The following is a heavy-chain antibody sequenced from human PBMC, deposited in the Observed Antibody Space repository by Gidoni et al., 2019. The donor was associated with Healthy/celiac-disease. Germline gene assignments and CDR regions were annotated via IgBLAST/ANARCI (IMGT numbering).Heavy chain of an antibody. CDR1: GYTFTGYY. CDR3: ARGGAAAGYYYYYGMDV. CDR2: INPNSGGT. J-gene: IGHJ6*02. Sequence: QVQLVQSGAEVKKPGASVTGSCKASGYTFTGYYMHWVRQAPGQGLEWMGWINPNSGGTNYAQKFQGWVTMTRDTSISTAYMELSRLRSDDTAVYYCARGGAAAGYYYYYGMDVWGQGTTVTVSS. D-gene: IGHD6-13*01. V-gene: IGHV1-2*04.